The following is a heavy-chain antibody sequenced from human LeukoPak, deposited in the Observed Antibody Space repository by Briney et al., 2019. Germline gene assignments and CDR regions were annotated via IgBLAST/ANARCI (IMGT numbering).Heavy chain of an antibody. V-gene: IGHV4-34*01. CDR3: ARGRENSGSYYPGGHY. CDR2: INHSGST. CDR1: GGSFSGYY. D-gene: IGHD1-26*01. Sequence: SETLSLTCAVYGGSFSGYYWSWLRQPPGKGLEWIGEINHSGSTNYNPSLKSRVTISVDTSKNQFSLKLSSVTAADTAVYYCARGRENSGSYYPGGHYWGQGTLVTVSS. J-gene: IGHJ4*02.